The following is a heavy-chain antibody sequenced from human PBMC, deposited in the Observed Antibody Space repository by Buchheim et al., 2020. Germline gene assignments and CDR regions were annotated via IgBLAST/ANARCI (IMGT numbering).Heavy chain of an antibody. V-gene: IGHV5-51*01. CDR3: ARLQLDSSSWYNYYYYYMDV. Sequence: EVQLVQSGAEVKKPGESLKISCKGSGYSFTSYWIGWVRQMPGKGLEWMGIIYPGDSDTRYSPSFQGQVTISAAKPTSTAYLQWSSLKASDTAMYYCARLQLDSSSWYNYYYYYMDVWGKGTT. J-gene: IGHJ6*03. CDR1: GYSFTSYW. CDR2: IYPGDSDT. D-gene: IGHD6-13*01.